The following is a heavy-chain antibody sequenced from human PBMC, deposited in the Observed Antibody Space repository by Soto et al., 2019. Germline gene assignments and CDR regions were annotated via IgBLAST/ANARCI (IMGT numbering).Heavy chain of an antibody. Sequence: QVQLVQSGAEVKKPGSSVKVSCKASGGTFSTYSINWVRQAPGQGLVWMGGINPFFGAANYAQKFQGRVTITADESTSTAHMELSSLRSDDTAVYYCARDYGHDCSGGNCYFYFWGQGTLVTVSS. J-gene: IGHJ4*02. CDR3: ARDYGHDCSGGNCYFYF. V-gene: IGHV1-69*01. D-gene: IGHD2-15*01. CDR2: INPFFGAA. CDR1: GGTFSTYS.